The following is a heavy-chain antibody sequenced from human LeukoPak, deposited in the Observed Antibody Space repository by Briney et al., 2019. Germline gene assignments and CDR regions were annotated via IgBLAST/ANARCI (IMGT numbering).Heavy chain of an antibody. CDR2: IWYDGSNK. J-gene: IGHJ4*02. Sequence: GGSLRLSCAASGFTFSSYGMHWVRQAPGKGLDWVAVIWYDGSNKYYADSVKGRITISRDNSKNTLYLQMNSLRAEDTAVYYCARESTMVRGVPIDYWGQGTLVTVSS. V-gene: IGHV3-33*01. CDR1: GFTFSSYG. D-gene: IGHD3-10*01. CDR3: ARESTMVRGVPIDY.